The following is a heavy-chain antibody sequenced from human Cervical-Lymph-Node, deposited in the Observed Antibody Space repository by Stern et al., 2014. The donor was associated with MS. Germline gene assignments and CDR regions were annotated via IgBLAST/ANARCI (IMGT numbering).Heavy chain of an antibody. V-gene: IGHV3-53*01. D-gene: IGHD3-22*01. Sequence: VQLVQSGGGLIQPGGSLRLSCAASGFTVSSNYMSWVRQAPGKGLEWVSVIYSGGSTYYADSVKGRFTISRDSSKNTLYLQMNSLRAEDTAVYYCARVTYYYDKGWFDPWGQGTLVTVSS. CDR3: ARVTYYYDKGWFDP. CDR2: IYSGGST. CDR1: GFTVSSNY. J-gene: IGHJ5*02.